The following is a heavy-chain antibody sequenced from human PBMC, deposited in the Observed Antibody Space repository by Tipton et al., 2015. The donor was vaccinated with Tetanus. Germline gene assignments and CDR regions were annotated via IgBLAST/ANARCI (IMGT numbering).Heavy chain of an antibody. CDR1: GLXXXNAX. CDR2: IKSKTDXXTT. V-gene: IGHV3-15*07. D-gene: IGHD3-10*01. J-gene: IGHJ4*02. CDR3: TTSGIXGSGSRVDY. Sequence: SLRLSCATSGLXXXNAXXXWVXXAPGXXLEXXGRIKSKTDXXTTXYAARXXDRFSXSRXDXKNXXFLQMNSLKTXDTAXYYCTTSGIXGSGSRVDYWGRGTLVTVXS.